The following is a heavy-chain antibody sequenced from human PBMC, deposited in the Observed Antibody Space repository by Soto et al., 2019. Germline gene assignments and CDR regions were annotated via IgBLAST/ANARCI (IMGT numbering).Heavy chain of an antibody. J-gene: IGHJ6*02. CDR2: IKQEGSEK. Sequence: EVQLVESGGGLVQPGGSERLSCAASGFTFSSYRMSWVRQAPGKGLEWLANIKQEGSEKYYVDAVKGRFTISRDNAKNSLYLQMNSLRAEDTAVYYCARDWGYCSGGSRYFWDYYYGMDVWGQGTTVTVSS. CDR3: ARDWGYCSGGSRYFWDYYYGMDV. D-gene: IGHD2-15*01. V-gene: IGHV3-7*04. CDR1: GFTFSSYR.